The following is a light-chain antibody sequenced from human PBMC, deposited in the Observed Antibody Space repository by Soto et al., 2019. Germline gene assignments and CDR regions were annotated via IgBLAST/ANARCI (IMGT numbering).Light chain of an antibody. CDR3: SSYTSSNNL. Sequence: QSALTQPASVSGSPGQAITISCTGTSSDVGDYKYVSWYQQHPGKAPNLMIYEVSNRPSGVSNRFSGSKSGNTASLTISGLPAEDEADYYCSSYTSSNNLVGGGTKMTVL. V-gene: IGLV2-14*01. J-gene: IGLJ2*01. CDR1: SSDVGDYKY. CDR2: EVS.